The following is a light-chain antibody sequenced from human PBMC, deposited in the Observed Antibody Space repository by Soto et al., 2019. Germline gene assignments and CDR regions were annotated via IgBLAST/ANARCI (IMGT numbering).Light chain of an antibody. V-gene: IGLV2-8*02. J-gene: IGLJ1*01. Sequence: QSALTQPPSASRSPGQSVTISCAGTINGVGGYNYVSWYQQHPGKVPQLMIYQVTKRPSGVPDRFSASKSDTTASLTISGLQAEDECDYYCMSYAGGNRFVFGTGTKVTVL. CDR1: INGVGGYNY. CDR2: QVT. CDR3: MSYAGGNRFV.